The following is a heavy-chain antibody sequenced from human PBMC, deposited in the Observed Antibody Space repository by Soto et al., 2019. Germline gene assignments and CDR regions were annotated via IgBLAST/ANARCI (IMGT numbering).Heavy chain of an antibody. J-gene: IGHJ1*01. CDR1: GFTFTDYG. CDR3: ARAPNWNYGDN. D-gene: IGHD1-7*01. V-gene: IGHV1-18*04. CDR2: ISAYSGNT. Sequence: QVQLVQSGAAVKKPGASVKVSCKASGFTFTDYGFTWVRQAPGQGLEWMGWISAYSGNTNYAQKLQGRVTLTTDTPTSTAHMELRSLRSDDTAVYFCARAPNWNYGDNWGQGTLVTVSS.